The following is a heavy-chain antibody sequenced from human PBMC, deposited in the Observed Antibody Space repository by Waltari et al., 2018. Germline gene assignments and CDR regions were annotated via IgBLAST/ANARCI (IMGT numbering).Heavy chain of an antibody. V-gene: IGHV4-4*02. Sequence: QLQESGPGLVKPSGTLSLSCAVSVDSVTSANWWSWVRQSPQRGLEWIGQVLSTGKTNYSPSFASRVTMSLDASNNQFSLKVTSATAADTAVYYCARDRGRGLYLDVWGPGTLVTVSP. CDR1: VDSVTSANW. CDR3: ARDRGRGLYLDV. D-gene: IGHD2-15*01. J-gene: IGHJ4*02. CDR2: VLSTGKT.